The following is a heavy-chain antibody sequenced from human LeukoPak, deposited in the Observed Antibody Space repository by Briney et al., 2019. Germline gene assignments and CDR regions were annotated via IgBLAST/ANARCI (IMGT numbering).Heavy chain of an antibody. D-gene: IGHD4-23*01. V-gene: IGHV3-33*01. Sequence: ATSLRLSCAASGFTFSNYGMHWVRQAPGMGLEWVALIWFDGTNKYYADSVKGRFTISRDNSNNTLYLQMNSLRVEDTAVYYCARQTTVATDCWGQGTLVTVSS. CDR3: ARQTTVATDC. J-gene: IGHJ4*02. CDR1: GFTFSNYG. CDR2: IWFDGTNK.